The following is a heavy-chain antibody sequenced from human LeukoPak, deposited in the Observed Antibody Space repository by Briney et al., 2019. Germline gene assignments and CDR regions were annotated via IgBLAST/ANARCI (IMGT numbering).Heavy chain of an antibody. CDR1: GFTFSTYW. CDR3: ARDSAGNDY. CDR2: IKQDGSEK. Sequence: GGSLRLSCAASGFTFSTYWMSWVRQAPGKGLEWVANIKQDGSEKYYVDSVKGRFTIPRDNAKNSLYLQMNSLRAEDTAMYYCARDSAGNDYWGQGTLVTVSS. V-gene: IGHV3-7*01. J-gene: IGHJ4*02. D-gene: IGHD6-13*01.